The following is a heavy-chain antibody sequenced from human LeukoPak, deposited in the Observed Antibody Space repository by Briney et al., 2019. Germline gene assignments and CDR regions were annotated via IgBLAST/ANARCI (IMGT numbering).Heavy chain of an antibody. Sequence: KPSDTLSLTCAVYGGSFSSYYWSWIRQPPRKGREWIGGINHSGSTNYNPSLKSRVSISVDTSKKQFSLKLSSVTAADTAVYYCARGRGRPKNSREQQLLHRWYFDLWGRGTLVTVSS. CDR1: GGSFSSYY. V-gene: IGHV4-34*01. CDR3: ARGRGRPKNSREQQLLHRWYFDL. D-gene: IGHD6-13*01. CDR2: INHSGST. J-gene: IGHJ2*01.